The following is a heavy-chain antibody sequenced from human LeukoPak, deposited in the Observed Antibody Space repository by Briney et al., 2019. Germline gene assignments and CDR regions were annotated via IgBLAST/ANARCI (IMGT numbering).Heavy chain of an antibody. Sequence: GSLRLSCAASGFTFSNYNMNWVRQAPGKGLEWVSSISRSSSNTYYADSVKGRFTISRDNAENSLYLQMNSLRAEDTAVYYCAFESAATQGGLAYWGQGTLVTVSS. CDR2: ISRSSSNT. CDR1: GFTFSNYN. V-gene: IGHV3-21*01. J-gene: IGHJ4*02. D-gene: IGHD6-25*01. CDR3: AFESAATQGGLAY.